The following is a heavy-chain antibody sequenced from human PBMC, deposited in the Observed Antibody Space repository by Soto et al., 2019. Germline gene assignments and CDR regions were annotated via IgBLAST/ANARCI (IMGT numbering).Heavy chain of an antibody. J-gene: IGHJ6*02. CDR1: GFTFSSYG. CDR3: AKDWLWFGELPYHYYYGMDV. D-gene: IGHD3-10*01. CDR2: ISYDGSNK. V-gene: IGHV3-30*18. Sequence: GGSLRLSCAASGFTFSSYGMHWVRQAPGKGLEWVAVISYDGSNKYYADSVKGRFTISRDNSKNTLYPQMNSLRAEDTAVYYCAKDWLWFGELPYHYYYGMDVWGQGTTVTVSS.